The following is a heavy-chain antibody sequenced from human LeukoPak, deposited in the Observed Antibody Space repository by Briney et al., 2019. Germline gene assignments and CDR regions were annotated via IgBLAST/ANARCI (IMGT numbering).Heavy chain of an antibody. CDR3: AKVDPPIIAGARGDAFEI. Sequence: ASVKVSCKASGYNFISYYMHWVRQAPGQGLEWMGIINPSGGSTSYAQKFQDRVTMTRDTSTSTVYMELSSLKSEDTAVYYCAKVDPPIIAGARGDAFEIWGQGTLVTVSS. V-gene: IGHV1-46*01. J-gene: IGHJ3*02. CDR1: GYNFISYY. CDR2: INPSGGST. D-gene: IGHD1-26*01.